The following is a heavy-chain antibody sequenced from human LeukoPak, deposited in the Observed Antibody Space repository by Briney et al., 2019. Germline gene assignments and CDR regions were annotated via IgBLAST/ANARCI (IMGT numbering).Heavy chain of an antibody. CDR1: GGTFSSYA. CDR3: ARLNYDNTSYYSNYFEY. V-gene: IGHV1-69*13. D-gene: IGHD3-22*01. Sequence: ASVKVSCKASGGTFSSYAISWVRQAPGQGLEWTGGIIPIFGTANYAQKFQGRVTITADESTSTAYMELSSLRSEDTAVYYCARLNYDNTSYYSNYFEYWGQGTLVTVSS. CDR2: IIPIFGTA. J-gene: IGHJ4*02.